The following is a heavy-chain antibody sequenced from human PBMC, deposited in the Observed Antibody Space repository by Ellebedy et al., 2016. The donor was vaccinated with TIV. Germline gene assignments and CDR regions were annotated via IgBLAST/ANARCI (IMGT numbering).Heavy chain of an antibody. CDR2: LQSGGVT. Sequence: PGGSLRLPCAAPGVTVSSYNMNWVRQAPGKGLEWVSVLQSGGVTHYADSVKGRFTVSRDNSRNTLYLQMNSLSVEDTAVYYCTRARGGGGSVDYWGQGTLVTVSS. D-gene: IGHD2-21*01. CDR1: GVTVSSYN. V-gene: IGHV3-66*01. CDR3: TRARGGGGSVDY. J-gene: IGHJ4*02.